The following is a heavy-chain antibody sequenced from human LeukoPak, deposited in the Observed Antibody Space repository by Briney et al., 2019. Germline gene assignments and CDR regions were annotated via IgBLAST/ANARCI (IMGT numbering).Heavy chain of an antibody. CDR1: GFTFSNFA. J-gene: IGHJ4*02. CDR2: ISASGGTT. Sequence: GGSLRLSCAASGFTFSNFAMSWVRQAPGKGLEWVSSISASGGTTYYADSVKGRFTISRDNSKNTLYLQMNSLRAEDTAVYYCAKNLYYYDSSGHLFDYWGQGTLVTVSS. V-gene: IGHV3-23*01. CDR3: AKNLYYYDSSGHLFDY. D-gene: IGHD3-22*01.